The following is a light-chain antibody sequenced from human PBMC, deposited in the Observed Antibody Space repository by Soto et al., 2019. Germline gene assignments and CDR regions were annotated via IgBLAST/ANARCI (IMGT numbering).Light chain of an antibody. CDR1: HSVNNNF. CDR2: DAS. V-gene: IGKV3-20*01. CDR3: QQYVTSPLT. J-gene: IGKJ4*01. Sequence: EIVLTQSPGTLSLSPGEIATLSFRASHSVNNNFLAWYQQKPGQAPRLLIYDASSRATGIPDRFSGSGSGTDFSLTISSLEPEDFAVDSCQQYVTSPLTFGGGPKVEIK.